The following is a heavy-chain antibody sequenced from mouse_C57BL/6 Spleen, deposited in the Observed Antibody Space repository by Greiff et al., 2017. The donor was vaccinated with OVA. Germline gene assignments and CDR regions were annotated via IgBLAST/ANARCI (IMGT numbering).Heavy chain of an antibody. J-gene: IGHJ3*01. CDR2: ISSGSSTI. D-gene: IGHD1-1*01. Sequence: DVMLVESGGGLVKPGGSLKLSCAASGFTFSDYGMHWVRQAPEKGLEWVAYISSGSSTIYYADTVKGRFTISRDNAKNTLFLQMTSLRSEDTAMYYCARSGSSYWFAYWGQGTLVTVSA. V-gene: IGHV5-17*01. CDR3: ARSGSSYWFAY. CDR1: GFTFSDYG.